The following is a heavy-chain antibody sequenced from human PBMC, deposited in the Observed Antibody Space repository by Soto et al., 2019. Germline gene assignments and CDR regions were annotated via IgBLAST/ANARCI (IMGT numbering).Heavy chain of an antibody. Sequence: GGSLRLSCSASGFTFSSYAMNWVRQGPGKGLEWVSVISGSGGSTYYADSVKGRFTISRDNSKNTLYLQMNSLRAEDTAVYYCASRSSGWYFDYWGQGTLVTVSS. V-gene: IGHV3-23*01. D-gene: IGHD6-19*01. CDR1: GFTFSSYA. CDR3: ASRSSGWYFDY. CDR2: ISGSGGST. J-gene: IGHJ4*02.